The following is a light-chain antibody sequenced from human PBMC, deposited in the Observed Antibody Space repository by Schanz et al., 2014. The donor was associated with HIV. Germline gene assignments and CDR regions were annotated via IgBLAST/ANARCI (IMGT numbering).Light chain of an antibody. CDR2: DVG. CDR1: NSDFGDYNY. Sequence: QSTLTQPASVSGSPGQSITISCTGINSDFGDYNYVSWYQQYPGKAPKLILYDVGNRPSGVSSRFSGSKSGNTASLTISGLQTEDEADYFCTSYTKNIVEFGGGTKLTVL. J-gene: IGLJ2*01. V-gene: IGLV2-14*03. CDR3: TSYTKNIVE.